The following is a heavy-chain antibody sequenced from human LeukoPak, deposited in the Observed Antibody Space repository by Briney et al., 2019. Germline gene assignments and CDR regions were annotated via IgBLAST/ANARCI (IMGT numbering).Heavy chain of an antibody. CDR3: ARLGEGETGPVDYP. D-gene: IGHD3-16*01. CDR2: FDPEDGET. V-gene: IGHV1-24*01. CDR1: GYTLTELS. J-gene: IGHJ5*02. Sequence: GASVKVSCKVSGYTLTELSMHWVRQAPGKGLEWMGGFDPEDGETIYAQKFQGRVTMTEDTSTDTAYMELSSPRSEDTAVYYCARLGEGETGPVDYPWGQGTLVTVSS.